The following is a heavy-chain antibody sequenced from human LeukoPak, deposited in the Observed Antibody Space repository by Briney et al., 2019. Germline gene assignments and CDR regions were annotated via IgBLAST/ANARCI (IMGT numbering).Heavy chain of an antibody. Sequence: PGGSLRLSCAASGFTFSRYWMRWVRQAPGRGLEGVANIKNDGSEEYYVDSVEGRFTISRDNARNSLFLQMNSLTVEDTAVYYCARAIRGSAVDTGDRWGQGTLVTVSS. CDR3: ARAIRGSAVDTGDR. V-gene: IGHV3-7*01. D-gene: IGHD3-10*01. J-gene: IGHJ4*02. CDR1: GFTFSRYW. CDR2: IKNDGSEE.